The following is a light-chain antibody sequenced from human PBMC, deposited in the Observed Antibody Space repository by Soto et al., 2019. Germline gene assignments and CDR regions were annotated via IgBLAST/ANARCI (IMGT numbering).Light chain of an antibody. CDR2: DAS. J-gene: IGKJ1*01. CDR3: QQYTNTNNPWM. CDR1: QTISTW. V-gene: IGKV1-5*01. Sequence: DIQVTQSPPTLSASVGDRVTITCRASQTISTWMAWYQQKPGKAPKLLVYDASTLQSGVASRFSGSASGTEFTLIISGLQPDDSATYSCQQYTNTNNPWMFGQGTKVEI.